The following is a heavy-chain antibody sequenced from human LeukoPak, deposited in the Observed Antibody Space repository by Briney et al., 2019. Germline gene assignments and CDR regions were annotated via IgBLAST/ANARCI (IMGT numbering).Heavy chain of an antibody. CDR3: ARGYGSGSYAGMDV. CDR2: IDTAGDP. V-gene: IGHV3-13*05. J-gene: IGHJ6*04. D-gene: IGHD3-10*01. Sequence: PGGSLRLSCVASGFTFSSNGMHWVRQAAGKGLEWVSGIDTAGDPCYPGSVKGRFTISRENAKNSLYLQMISLTAGDTAVYYCARGYGSGSYAGMDVWGKGTTITVSS. CDR1: GFTFSSNG.